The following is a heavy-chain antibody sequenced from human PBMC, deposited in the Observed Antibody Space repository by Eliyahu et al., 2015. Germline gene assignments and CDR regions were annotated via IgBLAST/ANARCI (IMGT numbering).Heavy chain of an antibody. CDR3: AKDTVRYYYYGMDV. Sequence: EVQLVESGGGLVQPGRSLRLSCXXSGFTFEDYAMHWVRRAPGKGLEWVASISWNSRSIGYADSVKGRFTISRDNAKNSLYLQMNSLRAEDTALYYCAKDTVRYYYYGMDVWGQGTTVTVSS. D-gene: IGHD2-2*01. J-gene: IGHJ6*02. V-gene: IGHV3-9*01. CDR2: ISWNSRSI. CDR1: GFTFEDYA.